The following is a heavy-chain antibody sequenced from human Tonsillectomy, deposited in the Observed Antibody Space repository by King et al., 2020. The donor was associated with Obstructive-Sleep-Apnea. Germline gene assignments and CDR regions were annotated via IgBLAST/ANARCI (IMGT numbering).Heavy chain of an antibody. CDR3: ARVAYYYDNSGYSVKILDY. CDR1: GGSISSGDYY. Sequence: QLQESGPGLVKPSQTLSLTCTVSGGSISSGDYYWSWIRQPPGKGLEWIGYIYYSASTYYNPSLKSRVTISVDTSKNQFSLKLSSVTAADTAVYYCARVAYYYDNSGYSVKILDYWGQGTLVTVSS. V-gene: IGHV4-30-4*01. J-gene: IGHJ4*02. CDR2: IYYSAST. D-gene: IGHD3-22*01.